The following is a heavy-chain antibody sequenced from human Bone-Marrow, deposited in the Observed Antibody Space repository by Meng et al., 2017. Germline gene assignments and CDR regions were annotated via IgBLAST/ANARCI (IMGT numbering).Heavy chain of an antibody. CDR1: GYTFTSYD. J-gene: IGHJ6*02. Sequence: ASVKVSCKASGYTFTSYDINWVRQATGQGLEWMGWMNPNSGNTGYAQKFQGRVTITRNTSISTAYMELSSLRSEDTAVYYCARGEDSSQFYYYYYYGMDVWGQGTTVT. CDR2: MNPNSGNT. D-gene: IGHD6-6*01. V-gene: IGHV1-8*03. CDR3: ARGEDSSQFYYYYYYGMDV.